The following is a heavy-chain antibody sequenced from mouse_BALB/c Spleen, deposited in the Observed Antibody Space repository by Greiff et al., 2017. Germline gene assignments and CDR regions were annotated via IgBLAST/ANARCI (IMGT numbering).Heavy chain of an antibody. V-gene: IGHV1-54*01. J-gene: IGHJ4*01. D-gene: IGHD2-3*01. CDR1: GYAFTNYL. CDR3: ARSDGFGAMDY. CDR2: INPGSGGT. Sequence: QVQLQQSGAELVRPGTSVKVSCKASGYAFTNYLIEWVKQRPGQGLEWIGVINPGSGGTNYNEKFKGKATLTADKSSSTAYMQLSSLTSDDSAVYCCARSDGFGAMDYWGQGTSVTVSS.